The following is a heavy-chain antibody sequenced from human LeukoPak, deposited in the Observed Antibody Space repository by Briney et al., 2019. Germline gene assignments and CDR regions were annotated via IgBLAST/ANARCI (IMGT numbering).Heavy chain of an antibody. J-gene: IGHJ1*01. CDR3: VKDQGYYDFWSGYEYFHH. CDR1: GFTFSSYG. D-gene: IGHD3-3*01. V-gene: IGHV3-64D*08. CDR2: ISSNGGST. Sequence: GGSLRLSGSASGFTFSSYGLHWVRQAPGKGLQYVSGISSNGGSTDYADSVKGRFTISRDNSKNTLYLQMSSLRAEDTAVYYCVKDQGYYDFWSGYEYFHHWGQGTLVTVSS.